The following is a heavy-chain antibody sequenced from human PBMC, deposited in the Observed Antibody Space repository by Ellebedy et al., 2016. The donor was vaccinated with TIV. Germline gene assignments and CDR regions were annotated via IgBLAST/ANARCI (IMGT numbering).Heavy chain of an antibody. CDR2: ITGSSTSI. Sequence: GESLKISCAGSGFIFSSYSMNWVRQAPGKGLEWVSYITGSSTSIYYADSVKGRFTISRDNAKNSLYLQMNSLRDEDTAVYYCAKGDPPRDHWGQGTLVTVSS. D-gene: IGHD2-21*01. CDR3: AKGDPPRDH. J-gene: IGHJ4*02. CDR1: GFIFSSYS. V-gene: IGHV3-48*02.